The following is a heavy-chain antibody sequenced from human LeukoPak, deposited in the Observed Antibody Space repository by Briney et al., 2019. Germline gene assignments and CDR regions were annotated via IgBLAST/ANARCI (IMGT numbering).Heavy chain of an antibody. CDR1: GGSFSGYY. CDR3: ARGQTTVTLLTYYYGMDV. V-gene: IGHV4-34*01. CDR2: INHSGST. Sequence: SETLSLTCAVYGGSFSGYYWSWIRQPPGKGLEWIGEINHSGSTNYNPSLKSRVTISVDTSKNQFSLKLSSVTAADTAVYYCARGQTTVTLLTYYYGMDVWGQGTTVTVSS. D-gene: IGHD4-17*01. J-gene: IGHJ6*02.